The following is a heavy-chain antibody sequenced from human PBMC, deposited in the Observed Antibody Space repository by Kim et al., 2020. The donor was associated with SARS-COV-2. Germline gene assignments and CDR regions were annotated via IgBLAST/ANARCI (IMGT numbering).Heavy chain of an antibody. Sequence: GGSLRLSCAASGFTFSSYGMHWVRQAPGKGLEWVAVISYDGSNKYYADSVKGRFTISRDNSKNTLYLQMNSLRAEDTAVYYCAKERYYYGSGSHYALGDYWGQGTLVTVSS. J-gene: IGHJ4*02. CDR2: ISYDGSNK. CDR3: AKERYYYGSGSHYALGDY. CDR1: GFTFSSYG. D-gene: IGHD3-10*01. V-gene: IGHV3-30*18.